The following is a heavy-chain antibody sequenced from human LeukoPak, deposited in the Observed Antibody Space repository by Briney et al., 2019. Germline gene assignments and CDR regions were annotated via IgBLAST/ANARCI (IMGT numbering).Heavy chain of an antibody. CDR1: GFTFSSYG. CDR3: ARLDYGAFDF. D-gene: IGHD4-17*01. V-gene: IGHV3-33*01. J-gene: IGHJ4*01. CDR2: IWYDGSNK. Sequence: GGSLRLSCAASGFTFSSYGMHWVRQAPGKGLEWVAVIWYDGSNKYYADSVKGRFTISRDNAKNSLYLQMNSLRTEDTAIYYCARLDYGAFDFWGQEPRSPSPQ.